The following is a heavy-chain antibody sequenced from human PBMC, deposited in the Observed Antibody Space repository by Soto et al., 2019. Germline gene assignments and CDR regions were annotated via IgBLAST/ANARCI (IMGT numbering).Heavy chain of an antibody. CDR1: GFTFSSCW. CDR2: IKQDGSEK. CDR3: ARDAGVVAVAGTYYYYYGMDV. D-gene: IGHD6-19*01. J-gene: IGHJ6*02. Sequence: GGSLRLSCAASGFTFSSCWMSWVRQAPGKGLEWVANIKQDGSEKYYVDSVKGRFTISRDNAKNSLYLQMNSLRAEDTAVYYCARDAGVVAVAGTYYYYYGMDVWGQGTTVTASS. V-gene: IGHV3-7*01.